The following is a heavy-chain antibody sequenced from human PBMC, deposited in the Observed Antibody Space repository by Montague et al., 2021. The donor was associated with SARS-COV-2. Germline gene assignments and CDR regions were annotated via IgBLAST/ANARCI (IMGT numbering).Heavy chain of an antibody. CDR1: GFTFSSYA. J-gene: IGHJ4*02. V-gene: IGHV3-33*08. CDR2: IWYDGSNK. D-gene: IGHD1-26*01. Sequence: SLRLSCAASGFTFSSYAMHWVRQAPGKGLEWVAVIWYDGSNKYYADSVKGRFTISRDNSKNTLYLQMNSLRAEDTAVYYCAREGKVGATTGLDYWGQGTLVTVSS. CDR3: AREGKVGATTGLDY.